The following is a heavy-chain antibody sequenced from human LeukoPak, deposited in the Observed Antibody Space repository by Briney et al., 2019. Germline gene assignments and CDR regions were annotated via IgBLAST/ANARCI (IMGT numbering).Heavy chain of an antibody. J-gene: IGHJ4*02. CDR1: GASISRTNYY. V-gene: IGHV4-39*07. D-gene: IGHD3-22*01. CDR3: ATTFYYDSSGYIPDALDI. Sequence: PSETLSLTCTVSGASISRTNYYWGWTRQPPGKGLEWIGSFYYSGSTYYNASLKSRVTISVDTSKNQFSLKLRSVTAADTAVYYCATTFYYDSSGYIPDALDIWGQGTLVTVSS. CDR2: FYYSGST.